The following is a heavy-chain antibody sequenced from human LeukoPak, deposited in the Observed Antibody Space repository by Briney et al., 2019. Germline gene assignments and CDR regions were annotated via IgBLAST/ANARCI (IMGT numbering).Heavy chain of an antibody. V-gene: IGHV3-43*02. CDR2: ISADGRST. Sequence: GGSLRLSCADSGFTFDNYAIHWVRQVPGKSLGWVSLISADGRSTYYADSGKGRFTISRDNSKSSLYLQMRSLTTEDTAVYYCAKDSGWQLLRAEYFQHWGPGTLVTVSS. D-gene: IGHD2-15*01. CDR1: GFTFDNYA. CDR3: AKDSGWQLLRAEYFQH. J-gene: IGHJ1*01.